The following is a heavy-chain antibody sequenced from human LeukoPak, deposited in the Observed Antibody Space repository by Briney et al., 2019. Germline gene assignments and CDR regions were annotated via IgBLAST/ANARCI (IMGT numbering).Heavy chain of an antibody. CDR3: ARDLAMYSPDLDY. CDR1: GYTFTDYY. V-gene: IGHV1-2*02. J-gene: IGHJ4*02. Sequence: ASVKVACKASGYTFTDYYLHWVRQAPGHGLDWMGWINPKTGVTKYAQNFQGRVTMTRETSISTAYMEVSRLRSDDTAVFYCARDLAMYSPDLDYWGQGTLVTVSS. D-gene: IGHD1-26*01. CDR2: INPKTGVT.